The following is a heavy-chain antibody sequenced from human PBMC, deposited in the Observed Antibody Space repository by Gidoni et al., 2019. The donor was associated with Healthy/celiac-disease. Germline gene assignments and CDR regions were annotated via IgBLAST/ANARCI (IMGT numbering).Heavy chain of an antibody. CDR3: ACAAYYYDSSGDDY. V-gene: IGHV3-30*02. D-gene: IGHD3-22*01. CDR1: GFTFSSYG. CDR2: IRYDGSNK. J-gene: IGHJ4*02. Sequence: QVQLVESGGGVVQPGGSLRLSCAASGFTFSSYGMHWVRQAPGKGLEWVAFIRYDGSNKYYADSVKGRFTISRDNSKNTLYLQMNSLRAEDTAVYYCACAAYYYDSSGDDYWGQGTLVTVSS.